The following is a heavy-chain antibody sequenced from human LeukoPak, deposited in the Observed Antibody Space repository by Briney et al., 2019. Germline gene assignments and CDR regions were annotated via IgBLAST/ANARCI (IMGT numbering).Heavy chain of an antibody. CDR2: ISGSGGR. CDR1: GFTFSSFA. J-gene: IGHJ5*02. Sequence: PGGSLRLSCAASGFTFSSFAMSWVRQAPGKGLEWVSTISGSGGRYYADSVKGRFTISRDNSKNTLYLQMNSLRAEDTAVYYCAKGGSFSGSYYVSWFDPWGQGTQVTVSS. CDR3: AKGGSFSGSYYVSWFDP. V-gene: IGHV3-23*01. D-gene: IGHD3-10*01.